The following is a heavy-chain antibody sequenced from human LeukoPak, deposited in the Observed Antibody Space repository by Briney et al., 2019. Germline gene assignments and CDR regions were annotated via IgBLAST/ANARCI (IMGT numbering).Heavy chain of an antibody. V-gene: IGHV3-11*06. CDR2: ISSSSSYT. CDR3: ARAPATAHYFDY. Sequence: GGSLRLSCAASGFTSSDYYMSWIRQAPGKGLEWVSYISSSSSYTNYADSVEGRFTISRDNAKNSLYLQMNSLRAEDTAVYYCARAPATAHYFDYWGQGTLATVSS. CDR1: GFTSSDYY. J-gene: IGHJ4*02.